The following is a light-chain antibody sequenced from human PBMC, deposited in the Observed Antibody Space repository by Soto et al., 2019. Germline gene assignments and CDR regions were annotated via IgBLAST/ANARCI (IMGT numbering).Light chain of an antibody. CDR3: QQYYSTPPYT. V-gene: IGKV4-1*01. CDR1: QSVLTSSNNKNY. CDR2: WAS. J-gene: IGKJ2*01. Sequence: DIVMTQSPDSLAVSLGERATIHCKSSQSVLTSSNNKNYLAWYQHKPGQPPKLLIYWASTRDSGVPDRFSGSGSGTDFTLTISSLQAEDVAVYYCQQYYSTPPYTFGQGTKLEIK.